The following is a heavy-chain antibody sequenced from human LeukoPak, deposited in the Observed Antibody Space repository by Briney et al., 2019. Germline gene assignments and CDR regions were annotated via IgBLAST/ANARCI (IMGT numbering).Heavy chain of an antibody. CDR1: GFTFSSYN. V-gene: IGHV3-7*01. CDR3: ARALRAYYFDD. Sequence: GGSLRLSCAASGFTFSSYNMNWVRQAPGKGLEWVANIKQDGSEKYYVDSVKGRFTISSDNAKNSLYLQMNSLRPEDAAMYYCARALRAYYFDDWGQGTLVTVSS. CDR2: IKQDGSEK. J-gene: IGHJ4*02.